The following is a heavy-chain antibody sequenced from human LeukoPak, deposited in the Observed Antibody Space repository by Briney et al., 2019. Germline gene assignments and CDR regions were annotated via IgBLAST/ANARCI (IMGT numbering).Heavy chain of an antibody. D-gene: IGHD3-22*01. CDR1: GFTFSSYA. J-gene: IGHJ4*02. V-gene: IGHV3-53*01. Sequence: GGSLRLSCAASGFTFSSYAMNWVRQAPGKGLEWVPVIYSGGSTYYADSVKGRFTISRDNSKNTLYLQMNSLRAEDTAVYYCASLSSSGYLGPVDYWGQGTLVTVSS. CDR2: IYSGGST. CDR3: ASLSSSGYLGPVDY.